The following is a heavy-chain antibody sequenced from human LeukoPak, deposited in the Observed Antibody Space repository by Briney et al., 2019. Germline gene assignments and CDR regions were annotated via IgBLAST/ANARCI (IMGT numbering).Heavy chain of an antibody. CDR1: GYTFTSYG. J-gene: IGHJ6*02. V-gene: IGHV1-18*01. D-gene: IGHD2-15*01. CDR3: ARDLGLYCSGGSCYSGGEGDYYYYGMDV. Sequence: ASVTVSCKASGYTFTSYGISWVRLAPGQGLEWMGWISAYNGNTNYAQKLQGRVTMTTDTSTSTAYMELRSLRSDDTAVYYCARDLGLYCSGGSCYSGGEGDYYYYGMDVWGQGTTVTVSS. CDR2: ISAYNGNT.